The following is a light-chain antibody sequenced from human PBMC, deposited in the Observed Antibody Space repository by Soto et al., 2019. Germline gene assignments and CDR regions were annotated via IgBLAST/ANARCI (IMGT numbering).Light chain of an antibody. CDR2: GAS. CDR3: EQYNSRPPLYT. Sequence: EIVMTQSPATLSVSPGEGATLSCRASQSVSHNLAWYQQKPGQAPRLLIYGASTRATGIPTRFSGSGSGTEFTLTISSLQSEDFAVYYCEQYNSRPPLYTFGQGTKLEFK. V-gene: IGKV3-15*01. J-gene: IGKJ2*01. CDR1: QSVSHN.